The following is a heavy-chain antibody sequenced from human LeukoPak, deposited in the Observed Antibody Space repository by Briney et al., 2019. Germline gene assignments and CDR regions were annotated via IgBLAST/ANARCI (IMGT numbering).Heavy chain of an antibody. D-gene: IGHD1-26*01. J-gene: IGHJ4*02. V-gene: IGHV1-69*13. CDR1: GGTFSSYA. CDR3: ASHGRIVGATTDFDY. Sequence: GASVNVSCKASGGTFSSYAISWVRQAPGQGLEWMGGIIPIFDTANYAQKFQGRVTITADESTSTAYMELSSLRSEDTAVYYCASHGRIVGATTDFDYWGQGTLVTVSS. CDR2: IIPIFDTA.